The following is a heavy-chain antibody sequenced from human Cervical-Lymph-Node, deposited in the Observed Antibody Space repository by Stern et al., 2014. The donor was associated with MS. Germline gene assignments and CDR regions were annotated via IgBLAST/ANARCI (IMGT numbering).Heavy chain of an antibody. D-gene: IGHD5-12*01. CDR3: AGQVADTQFDH. J-gene: IGHJ4*02. Sequence: VQLVESGPGLVKPSETLSLSCTVSGGSIGSYYWSWIRQPPGKGLEWIGYIYTTGSTNYNPSLKGRVTISVDTSRNQFSPKPSSVTAADTAVYYCAGQVADTQFDHWGQGTLVTVSS. V-gene: IGHV4-4*08. CDR2: IYTTGST. CDR1: GGSIGSYY.